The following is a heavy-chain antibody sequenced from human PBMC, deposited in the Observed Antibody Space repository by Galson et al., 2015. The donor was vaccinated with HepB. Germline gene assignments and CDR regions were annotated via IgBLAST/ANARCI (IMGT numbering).Heavy chain of an antibody. CDR3: ARVAGADYGDHSHFDS. D-gene: IGHD4-17*01. CDR2: ISVSGTYT. CDR1: GFTFSDYY. J-gene: IGHJ4*02. V-gene: IGHV3-11*06. Sequence: SLRLSCAASGFTFSDYYMSWIRQAPGKGLEWLSYISVSGTYTNYADSVKGRFTISRDNAKNSLYLQMNSLRAEDTAVYYCARVAGADYGDHSHFDSWGQGTLVTVSS.